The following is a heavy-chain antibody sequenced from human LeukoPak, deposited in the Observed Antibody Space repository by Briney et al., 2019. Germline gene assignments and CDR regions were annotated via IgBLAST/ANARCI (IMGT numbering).Heavy chain of an antibody. J-gene: IGHJ4*02. Sequence: GGSLRLSCAASGFTFSSYNMNWVRQAPGKGLEWVSYISSSSSTIYHTDSVKGRFTVSRDNAKNSLYLQMNSLRAEDTAVYYCARGPPFGSGTYYVDYWGQGTQVTASS. V-gene: IGHV3-48*01. CDR1: GFTFSSYN. CDR2: ISSSSSTI. CDR3: ARGPPFGSGTYYVDY. D-gene: IGHD3-10*01.